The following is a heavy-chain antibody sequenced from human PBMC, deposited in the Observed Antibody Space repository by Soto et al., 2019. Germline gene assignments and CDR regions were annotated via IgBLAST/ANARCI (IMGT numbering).Heavy chain of an antibody. CDR3: ARDKVRATPGHDALDI. CDR1: GFTFSNYG. D-gene: IGHD1-26*01. J-gene: IGHJ3*02. CDR2: IWNDGSRK. Sequence: GGSLRLSCAASGFTFSNYGMHWVRQAPGKGLEWVAVIWNDGSRKYYADSVRGRFTISRDNSQNTLYLQMDSLRAEDTAVYYCARDKVRATPGHDALDIWGQRTLVTVSS. V-gene: IGHV3-33*01.